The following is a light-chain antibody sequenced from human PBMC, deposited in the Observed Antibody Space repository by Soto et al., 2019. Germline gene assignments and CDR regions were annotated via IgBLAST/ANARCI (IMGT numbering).Light chain of an antibody. V-gene: IGKV3-20*01. J-gene: IGKJ3*01. CDR3: QQFDTSSII. Sequence: EIVLTQSPSTLSLSPGERATLSCRASQTVDGTYLAWYQQKPGQAPRLLIYDSSSRAPGVPDRFSGSGSGTDFTLSISRLEPGDFAVYYCQQFDTSSIIFGPGTKVDI. CDR2: DSS. CDR1: QTVDGTY.